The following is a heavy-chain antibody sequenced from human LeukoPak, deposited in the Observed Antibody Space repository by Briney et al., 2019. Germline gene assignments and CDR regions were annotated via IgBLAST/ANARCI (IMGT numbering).Heavy chain of an antibody. J-gene: IGHJ6*01. V-gene: IGHV4-59*01. Sequence: SETLSLTCTVSGGSISGYYWAWIRQPPGKGLEWIGFIYYNGRTNYNPSLKSRLTISVDTSKNQFSLKLSSVTAADTAVYYCASTTYYYDSSGYWYYGMDVWGQGTTVTVSS. CDR2: IYYNGRT. CDR3: ASTTYYYDSSGYWYYGMDV. CDR1: GGSISGYY. D-gene: IGHD3-22*01.